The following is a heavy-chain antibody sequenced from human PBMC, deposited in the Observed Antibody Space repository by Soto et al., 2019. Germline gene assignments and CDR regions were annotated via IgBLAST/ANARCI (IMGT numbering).Heavy chain of an antibody. D-gene: IGHD2-2*01. CDR2: TYYRSKWYN. V-gene: IGHV6-1*01. J-gene: IGHJ4*02. Sequence: SQTLSLTCVISGDSVSSNSAAWNWIRQSPSRGLEWLGRTYYRSKWYNDYAVSVKSRITINPDTSKNQFSLQLNSVTPEDTAVYYCARVGGVCSSTSCYFGYWGQGTLVTVSS. CDR3: ARVGGVCSSTSCYFGY. CDR1: GDSVSSNSAA.